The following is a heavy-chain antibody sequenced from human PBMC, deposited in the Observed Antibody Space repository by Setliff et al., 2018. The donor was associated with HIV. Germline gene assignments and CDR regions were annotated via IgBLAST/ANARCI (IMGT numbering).Heavy chain of an antibody. CDR2: IYSGGST. D-gene: IGHD3-3*01. Sequence: ETLSLSCAASGFTVSTYYMSWVRQAPGKGLEWVSTIYSGGSTYHADSVKGRFTLSRDTSKNTLFLQMNSLRPEDTAVYYCARVRLYNTALDYWGQGTLVTV. V-gene: IGHV3-66*02. CDR1: GFTVSTYY. J-gene: IGHJ4*02. CDR3: ARVRLYNTALDY.